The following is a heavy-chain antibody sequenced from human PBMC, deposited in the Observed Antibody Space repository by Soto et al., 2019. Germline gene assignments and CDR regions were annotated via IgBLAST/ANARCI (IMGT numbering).Heavy chain of an antibody. D-gene: IGHD2-8*01. CDR1: GGTFINYA. J-gene: IGHJ6*02. V-gene: IGHV1-69*13. CDR3: ARGDSTDCSNGVCSFFYNHDMDV. Sequence: ASVKVSCKASGGTFINYAINWVRQAPGQGLEWMGAIFGTAKYAQKFQGRVTITADGPTSTAYMELTRLTSDDTAIYYCARGDSTDCSNGVCSFFYNHDMDVWGQGTTVTVSS. CDR2: IFGTA.